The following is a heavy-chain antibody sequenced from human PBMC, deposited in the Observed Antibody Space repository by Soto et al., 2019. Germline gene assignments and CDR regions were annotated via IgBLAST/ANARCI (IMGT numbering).Heavy chain of an antibody. CDR2: IYSSGST. J-gene: IGHJ6*02. V-gene: IGHV4-4*07. CDR1: GCSINSYY. Sequence: KPXETLSLTCAVSGCSINSYYWTWIRQPAGKGLDWIGRIYSSGSTNYNPSLKSRVTMSVDTSKNQFSLKLSSLSAADTALYYCARFKAADYDVLTGYYGHYGMDVWGQGTTVTVSS. CDR3: ARFKAADYDVLTGYYGHYGMDV. D-gene: IGHD3-9*01.